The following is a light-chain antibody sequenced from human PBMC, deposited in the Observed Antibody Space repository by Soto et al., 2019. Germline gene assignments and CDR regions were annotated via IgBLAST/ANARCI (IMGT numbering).Light chain of an antibody. J-gene: IGKJ1*01. CDR2: DAS. Sequence: DIQMTQSPSSLSASVGDRVTLSCRASQSISNWLAWYQQKPGKAPKLLIYDASTLESGVPSRFSGGGFGTDFTLTISSLQPDDFATYYCQQYSSYSTFGQGTKVDIK. CDR3: QQYSSYST. CDR1: QSISNW. V-gene: IGKV1-5*01.